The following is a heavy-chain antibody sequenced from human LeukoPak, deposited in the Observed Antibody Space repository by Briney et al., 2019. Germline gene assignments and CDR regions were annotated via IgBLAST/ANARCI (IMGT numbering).Heavy chain of an antibody. D-gene: IGHD1-26*01. CDR1: GFTFISYT. V-gene: IGHV3-21*01. Sequence: GGSLRLSCAASGFTFISYTMGWARQAPGKGLEYVSSITSSNTYIYYADSVKGRFTISRDNAKNSLYLLMDSLGAEDTAVYYCASYSWSFWGQGTLVTVSS. J-gene: IGHJ4*02. CDR3: ASYSWSF. CDR2: ITSSNTYI.